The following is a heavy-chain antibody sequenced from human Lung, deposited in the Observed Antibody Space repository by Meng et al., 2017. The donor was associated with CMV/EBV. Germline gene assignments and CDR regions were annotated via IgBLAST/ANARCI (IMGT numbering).Heavy chain of an antibody. CDR2: INPDGNEK. V-gene: IGHV3-7*01. J-gene: IGHJ6*02. D-gene: IGHD5-24*01. CDR3: ARDGRTGYTHSMDV. CDR1: GFTFSAYK. Sequence: GGSLRLSCAASGFTFSAYKMSWVRQPPGKGLEWAATINPDGNEKYYMESLKGLVTISTDNAKNSLFLQMVSLRAEDTAMYFCARDGRTGYTHSMDVWGQGTTVTVSS.